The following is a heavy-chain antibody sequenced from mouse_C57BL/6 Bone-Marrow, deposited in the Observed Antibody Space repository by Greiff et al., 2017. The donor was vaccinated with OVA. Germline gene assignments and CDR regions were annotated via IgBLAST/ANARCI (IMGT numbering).Heavy chain of an antibody. CDR3: ARETGLLRWWYFDV. J-gene: IGHJ1*03. V-gene: IGHV1-55*01. D-gene: IGHD1-1*01. CDR2: IYPGSGST. Sequence: QVQLQQPGAELVKPGASVKMSCKASGYTFTSYWITWVKQRPGQGLEWIGDIYPGSGSTNYNEKFKSKATLTVDTSFSTAYMQLSSLTSEDSAVYYCARETGLLRWWYFDVWGTGTTVTVSS. CDR1: GYTFTSYW.